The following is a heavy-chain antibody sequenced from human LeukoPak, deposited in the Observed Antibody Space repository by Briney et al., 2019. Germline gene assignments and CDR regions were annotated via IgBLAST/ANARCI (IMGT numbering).Heavy chain of an antibody. CDR2: IDISGGAT. CDR3: ANGIRPNDY. Sequence: GGSLRLSCVASGFPFSSHAMSWVRQAPGKGLEWVSSIDISGGATWYADSVRGRFTISRDNSKNTLYLQMTSLRVEDTALYYCANGIRPNDYWGQGTLVSVSS. CDR1: GFPFSSHA. J-gene: IGHJ4*02. D-gene: IGHD5-18*01. V-gene: IGHV3-23*05.